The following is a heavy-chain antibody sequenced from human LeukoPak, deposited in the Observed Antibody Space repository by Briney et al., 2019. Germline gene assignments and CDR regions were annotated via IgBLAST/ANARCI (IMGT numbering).Heavy chain of an antibody. J-gene: IGHJ4*02. Sequence: GGSLRLSCAASGFTFSTYGMHWVRQAPGKGLEWVAVIWYDGTNKYYADSVKGRFTISRDNAKNTLYLQMNSLGAEDTAVYYCARTSYDTGGYFEDWGQGTLVTVSS. CDR2: IWYDGTNK. D-gene: IGHD3-22*01. V-gene: IGHV3-33*01. CDR3: ARTSYDTGGYFED. CDR1: GFTFSTYG.